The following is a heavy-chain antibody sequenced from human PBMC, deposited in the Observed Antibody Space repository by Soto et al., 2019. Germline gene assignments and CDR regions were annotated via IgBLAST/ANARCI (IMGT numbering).Heavy chain of an antibody. V-gene: IGHV3-30*18. J-gene: IGHJ4*02. D-gene: IGHD3-22*01. CDR1: GFTFSSYG. CDR3: AKEHNGPSHYYDSSGYYYDY. Sequence: PGGSLRLSCAASGFTFSSYGMHWVRQAPGKGLEWVAVISYDGSNKYYADSVKGRFTISRDNSKNTLYLQMNSLRAEDTAVYYCAKEHNGPSHYYDSSGYYYDYWGQGTLVTVSS. CDR2: ISYDGSNK.